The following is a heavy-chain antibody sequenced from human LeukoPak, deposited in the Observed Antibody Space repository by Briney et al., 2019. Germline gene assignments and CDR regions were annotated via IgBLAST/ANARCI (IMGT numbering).Heavy chain of an antibody. V-gene: IGHV3-21*04. D-gene: IGHD3-10*01. CDR3: AKHYGSGSYYGYYFDY. J-gene: IGHJ4*02. CDR1: GFTFSSYS. CDR2: ISSSSSYI. Sequence: GGSLRLSCAASGFTFSSYSMNWVRQAPGKGLEWVSSISSSSSYIYYADSVKGRFTISRDNSKNTLYLQMNSLRAEDTAVYYCAKHYGSGSYYGYYFDYWGQGTLVTVSS.